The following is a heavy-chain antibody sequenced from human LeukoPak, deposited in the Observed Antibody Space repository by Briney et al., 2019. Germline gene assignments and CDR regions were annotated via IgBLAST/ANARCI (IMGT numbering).Heavy chain of an antibody. Sequence: SETLSLTCTVSGGSISSYYWSWIRQPAGKGLEWIGRIYTSGSTNYNPSLKSRVTISVDKSKNQFSLKLSSVTAADTAVYYCARDRRTTGTTGSFDPWGQGTLVTVPS. CDR2: IYTSGST. CDR3: ARDRRTTGTTGSFDP. CDR1: GGSISSYY. V-gene: IGHV4-4*07. J-gene: IGHJ5*02. D-gene: IGHD1-1*01.